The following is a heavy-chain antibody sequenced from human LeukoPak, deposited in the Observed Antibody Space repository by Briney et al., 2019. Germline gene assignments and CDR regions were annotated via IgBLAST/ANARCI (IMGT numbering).Heavy chain of an antibody. CDR3: ARGSSSRNYFDY. D-gene: IGHD6-13*01. CDR1: GGSISSGGYY. CDR2: IYYSGST. J-gene: IGHJ4*02. Sequence: SETLSLTCTVSGGSISSGGYYWSWIRQHTGKGLEWIGYIYYSGSTYYNPSLKSRVTISVDTSKNQFSLKLSSVTAADTAVYYCARGSSSRNYFDYWGQGTLVTVSS. V-gene: IGHV4-31*03.